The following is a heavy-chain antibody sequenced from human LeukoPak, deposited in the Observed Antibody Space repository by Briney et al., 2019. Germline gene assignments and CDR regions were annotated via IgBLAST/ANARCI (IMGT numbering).Heavy chain of an antibody. CDR3: ARARGFGAYYYDSSGYYYY. J-gene: IGHJ4*02. D-gene: IGHD3-22*01. V-gene: IGHV4-34*01. CDR1: GGSFSGYY. CDR2: INHSGST. Sequence: PSETLSLTCAVYGGSFSGYYWSWIRQPPGKGLEWIGEINHSGSTNYNPSLKSRVTISVDTSKNQFSLKLSSVTAADTAVYYCARARGFGAYYYDSSGYYYYWGQGTLVTVSS.